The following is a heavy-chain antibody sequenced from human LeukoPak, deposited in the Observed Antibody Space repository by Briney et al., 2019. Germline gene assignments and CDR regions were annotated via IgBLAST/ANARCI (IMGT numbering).Heavy chain of an antibody. CDR2: ISASGTIT. V-gene: IGHV3-48*03. Sequence: GGSLRLSCAASGFTFSSYEMNWVRQAPGKGLEWISYISASGTITHYADSVEGRFTISRDNSKNTLYLQMNSLRAEDTAVYYCAKATKRSVVVTFDYWGQGTLVTVSS. CDR1: GFTFSSYE. D-gene: IGHD3-22*01. CDR3: AKATKRSVVVTFDY. J-gene: IGHJ4*02.